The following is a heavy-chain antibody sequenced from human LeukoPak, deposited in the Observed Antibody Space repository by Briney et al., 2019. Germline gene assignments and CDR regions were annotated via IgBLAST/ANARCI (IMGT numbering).Heavy chain of an antibody. Sequence: GGSLRLSCVASGFTFNTHSMNWVRQAPGKGLEWVANIKQDGSEKYYVDSVKGRFTISRDNAKNSLYLQMNSLRAEDTAVYYCARGRRSGFYISDYFDYWGQGTLVTVSS. CDR1: GFTFNTHS. CDR3: ARGRRSGFYISDYFDY. J-gene: IGHJ4*02. D-gene: IGHD2/OR15-2a*01. CDR2: IKQDGSEK. V-gene: IGHV3-7*01.